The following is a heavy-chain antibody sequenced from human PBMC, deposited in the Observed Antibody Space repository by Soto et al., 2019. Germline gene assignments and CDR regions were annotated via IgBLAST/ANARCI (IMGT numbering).Heavy chain of an antibody. Sequence: HPGGSLRLSYAVSGFIFDDYAMHWVRQAPGKGLEWVSGINWNSGSIGYADSVKGRFTISRDNAKKSLYLQMNSLRAEDTALYYCAKDRSGYDARSAFDIWGQGTMVTVSS. D-gene: IGHD5-12*01. J-gene: IGHJ3*02. V-gene: IGHV3-9*01. CDR3: AKDRSGYDARSAFDI. CDR2: INWNSGSI. CDR1: GFIFDDYA.